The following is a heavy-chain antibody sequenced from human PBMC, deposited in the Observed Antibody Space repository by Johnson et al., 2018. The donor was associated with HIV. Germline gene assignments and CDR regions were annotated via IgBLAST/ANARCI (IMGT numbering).Heavy chain of an antibody. CDR2: INSDGSST. CDR3: ASKRYFAPFDI. Sequence: VQLVESGGHLVQPGGSLRLSCAASGFTFRSYWMSWVRQAPGKGLEWVSRINSDGSSTSYADSVKGRFTISRDNAKNTLYLQMNSLRAEDTAVYYCASKRYFAPFDIWGQGTMVTVSS. V-gene: IGHV3-74*02. J-gene: IGHJ3*02. D-gene: IGHD3-9*01. CDR1: GFTFRSYW.